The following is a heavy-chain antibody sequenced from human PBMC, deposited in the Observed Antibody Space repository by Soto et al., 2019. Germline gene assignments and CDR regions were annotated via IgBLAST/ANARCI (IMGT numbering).Heavy chain of an antibody. CDR1: GFTFNYYW. J-gene: IGHJ4*02. Sequence: GSLRLSCVASGFTFNYYWMSWVRQAPGKGLEWVANIKQDGGDQYYLDSVKGRFTISRDNAKNLLYLQMSSLRAEDTAVYYCSRDEGVDYWGQGTLLTVSS. CDR3: SRDEGVDY. V-gene: IGHV3-7*03. CDR2: IKQDGGDQ.